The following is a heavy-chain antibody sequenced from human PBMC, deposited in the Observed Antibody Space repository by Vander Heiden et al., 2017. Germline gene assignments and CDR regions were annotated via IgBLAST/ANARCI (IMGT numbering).Heavy chain of an antibody. CDR3: TTALAGFDFYHFHMDV. V-gene: IGHV3-15*01. D-gene: IGHD3-3*01. J-gene: IGHJ6*02. CDR1: GFTFSIAW. CDR2: IRSKTDGGTT. Sequence: DVQVVESGGGLVKPGGSLSLSCAASGFTFSIAWMAWVRQAPGKGLEWVGRIRSKTDGGTTAYAAPVIGRFSISRDDSKNTVYLQMDSLKTEDTAVYYCTTALAGFDFYHFHMDVWGQGTTVTVSS.